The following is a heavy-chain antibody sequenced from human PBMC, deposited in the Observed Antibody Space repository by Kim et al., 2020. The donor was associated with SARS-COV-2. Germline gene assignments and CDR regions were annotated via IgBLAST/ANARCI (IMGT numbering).Heavy chain of an antibody. CDR3: ARGSSYGWD. CDR2: INTGTGNT. J-gene: IGHJ4*02. Sequence: ASVKVSCKASGYTFTNSAMQWVRQSPGQRLECMGWINTGTGNTKYSQQFQGRVTFTWDTSATTAYMELNSLISEDTSVYYCARGSSYGWDWGQGTLVTVSS. V-gene: IGHV1-3*04. D-gene: IGHD5-18*01. CDR1: GYTFTNSA.